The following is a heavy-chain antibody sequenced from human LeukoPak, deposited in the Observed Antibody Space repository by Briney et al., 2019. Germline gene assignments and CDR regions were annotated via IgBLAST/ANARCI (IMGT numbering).Heavy chain of an antibody. CDR2: IYPGDSDT. CDR1: GYTFTNYW. J-gene: IGHJ4*02. Sequence: GESLKISCKGSGYTFTNYWIGWVRQMPGKGLEWMGIIYPGDSDTKYSPTFKGQVTMSADKSITTAYLQWSSLKASDTAMYYCARAFVSDGGYFVYWGQGTLVTVSS. D-gene: IGHD5-12*01. CDR3: ARAFVSDGGYFVY. V-gene: IGHV5-51*01.